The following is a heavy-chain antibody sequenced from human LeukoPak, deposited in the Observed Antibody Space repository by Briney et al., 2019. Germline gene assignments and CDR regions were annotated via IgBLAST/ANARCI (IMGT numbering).Heavy chain of an antibody. J-gene: IGHJ3*02. CDR3: ATFVLSGDDAFDI. V-gene: IGHV3-48*04. Sequence: PGGSLRLSCAASGFTFSSYAMSWVRQAPGKGLEWVSYISSSGSTIYYADSVKGRFTISRDNAKNSLYLQMNSLRAEDTAVYYCATFVLSGDDAFDIWGQGTMVTVSS. CDR2: ISSSGSTI. D-gene: IGHD6-6*01. CDR1: GFTFSSYA.